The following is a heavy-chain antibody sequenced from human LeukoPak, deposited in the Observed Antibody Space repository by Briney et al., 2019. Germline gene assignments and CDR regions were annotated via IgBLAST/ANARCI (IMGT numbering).Heavy chain of an antibody. D-gene: IGHD6-19*01. Sequence: GGSLRLSCAASGFTFSRCWMKWVRQAPGKGLEWVSAISGSGGSTYYADSVKGRFTISRDNSKNTLYLQMNSLRAEDTAVYYCAKALGSGWSYYFDYWGQGTLVTVSS. CDR3: AKALGSGWSYYFDY. CDR1: GFTFSRCW. J-gene: IGHJ4*02. CDR2: ISGSGGST. V-gene: IGHV3-23*01.